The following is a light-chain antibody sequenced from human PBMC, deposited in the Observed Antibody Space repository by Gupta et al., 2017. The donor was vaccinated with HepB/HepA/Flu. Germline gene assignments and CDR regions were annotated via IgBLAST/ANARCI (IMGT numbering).Light chain of an antibody. Sequence: QPALTQPASVSGSPGQSITISCTGTSSDVGSYNLVSWYQQHPGKAPKLMIYEVSKRPSGVSNRFSGSKSGNTASLTISGLQAEDEADYYCCSYAGSSTLWVFGGGTKLTVL. CDR1: SSDVGSYNL. J-gene: IGLJ3*02. CDR3: CSYAGSSTLWV. CDR2: EVS. V-gene: IGLV2-23*02.